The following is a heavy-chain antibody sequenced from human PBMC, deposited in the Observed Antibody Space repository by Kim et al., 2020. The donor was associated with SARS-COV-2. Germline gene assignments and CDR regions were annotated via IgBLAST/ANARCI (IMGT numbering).Heavy chain of an antibody. D-gene: IGHD6-13*01. Sequence: ASVKVSCKASGYTFTNFDIDWVRQAPGQGLEWMGGMNPNTGNAAYAQKFQDRVTMTRDTSIGTAYMELSRLRSEDTAVYFCAKVGSNRANWFDSWGQGTLLTVSS. J-gene: IGHJ5*01. CDR1: GYTFTNFD. CDR2: MNPNTGNA. V-gene: IGHV1-8*01. CDR3: AKVGSNRANWFDS.